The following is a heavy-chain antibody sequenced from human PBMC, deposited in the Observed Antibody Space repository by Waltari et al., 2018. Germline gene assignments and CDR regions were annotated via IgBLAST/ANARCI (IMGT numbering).Heavy chain of an antibody. CDR2: IRHPGSP. CDR3: TRGGNYDFWSHRPFVDP. CDR1: GASFSDDY. Sequence: QVQLQQWGAGLLGPSETLSLTCAVYGASFSDDYWGWVRQPPGKGLEWIGQIRHPGSPNYTPSLNSRVTISIDTPRSQFSLRLSSVTAADTALYFCTRGGNYDFWSHRPFVDPWGQGTLVTVSS. V-gene: IGHV4-34*01. D-gene: IGHD3-3*01. J-gene: IGHJ5*02.